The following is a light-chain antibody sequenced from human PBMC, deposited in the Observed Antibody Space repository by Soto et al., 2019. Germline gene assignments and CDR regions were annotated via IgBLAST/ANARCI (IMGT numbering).Light chain of an antibody. Sequence: QPVLTQPPSVSGAPGQRVTISCTGSSSNIGAGFDVHWYQQLPGTAPKLLIHGSNNRPSGVPDRFTGSKSGTSASLAVTGLQAEDEADYYCQSFDSSLSGVFGGGTKLTVL. CDR2: GSN. J-gene: IGLJ2*01. V-gene: IGLV1-40*01. CDR3: QSFDSSLSGV. CDR1: SSNIGAGFD.